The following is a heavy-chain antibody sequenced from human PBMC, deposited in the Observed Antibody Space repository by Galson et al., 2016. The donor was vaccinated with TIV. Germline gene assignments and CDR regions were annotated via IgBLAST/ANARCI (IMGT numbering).Heavy chain of an antibody. CDR3: ARENFGGKPYDAFDI. CDR2: IKQDASEK. Sequence: SLRLSCAASRFTFSSHWMTWVRQAPGKGLEWVANIKQDASEKYYGDSVKGRFTISRDNAENLIFLRMNSLRAEDTAVYFCARENFGGKPYDAFDIWGQGTVVTVSS. J-gene: IGHJ3*02. V-gene: IGHV3-7*01. CDR1: RFTFSSHW. D-gene: IGHD4-23*01.